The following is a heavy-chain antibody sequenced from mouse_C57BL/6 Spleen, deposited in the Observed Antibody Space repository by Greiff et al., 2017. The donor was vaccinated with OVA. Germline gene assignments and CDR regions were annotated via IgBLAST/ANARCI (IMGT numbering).Heavy chain of an antibody. CDR3: ARSAWDGSYYFDY. V-gene: IGHV1-81*01. J-gene: IGHJ2*01. D-gene: IGHD4-1*01. Sequence: QVQLQQSGAELARPGASVKLSCKASGYTFTSYGISWVKQRTGQGLEWIGEIYPRSGNTYYNEKFKGKATLTADKSSSTAYMELRSLTSEDSAVYFCARSAWDGSYYFDYWGEGTTLTVSS. CDR2: IYPRSGNT. CDR1: GYTFTSYG.